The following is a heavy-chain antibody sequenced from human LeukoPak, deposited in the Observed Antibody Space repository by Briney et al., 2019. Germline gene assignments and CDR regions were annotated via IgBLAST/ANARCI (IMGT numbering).Heavy chain of an antibody. V-gene: IGHV3-21*01. J-gene: IGHJ5*02. CDR3: ARDLHVRGIITNTNWFDP. CDR2: ISSSSCSK. D-gene: IGHD3-10*02. CDR1: GFAFSSYS. Sequence: GGSLRLSCAASGFAFSSYSMKWVRQAPGKGLEWVSSISSSSCSKYYSDSLKGRFTISRDNAKDLLYLQMNSLRVEDTAVYYCARDLHVRGIITNTNWFDPWGQGTLVTVSS.